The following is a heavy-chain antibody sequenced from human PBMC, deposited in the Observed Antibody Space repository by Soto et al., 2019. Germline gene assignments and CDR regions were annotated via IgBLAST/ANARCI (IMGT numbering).Heavy chain of an antibody. J-gene: IGHJ4*02. Sequence: PSETLSLTCTLSGGSISGYYWSWIRQPPGKGLEWIGYVYYSGSTKYNPSLESRVTISVDMSNNQFSLMLTSVTAADTAVYYCAKYRRTDAEGYRLDFWGQETLVTVS. CDR3: AKYRRTDAEGYRLDF. D-gene: IGHD5-12*01. CDR2: VYYSGST. V-gene: IGHV4-59*01. CDR1: GGSISGYY.